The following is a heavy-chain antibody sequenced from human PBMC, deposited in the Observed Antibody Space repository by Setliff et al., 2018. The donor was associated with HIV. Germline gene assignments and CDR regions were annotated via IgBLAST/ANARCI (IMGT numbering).Heavy chain of an antibody. J-gene: IGHJ2*01. CDR3: ARTLSNYYDTSGSPDWYFDL. D-gene: IGHD3-22*01. CDR2: ISTYNGNT. V-gene: IGHV1-18*04. Sequence: ASVKVSCKASGYTFTSYGISWVRQAPGQGLEWMGWISTYNGNTNYAQKVQGRVTMTTDTSTNTASMELRSLRSDDTAVYYCARTLSNYYDTSGSPDWYFDLWGRGTLVTVSS. CDR1: GYTFTSYG.